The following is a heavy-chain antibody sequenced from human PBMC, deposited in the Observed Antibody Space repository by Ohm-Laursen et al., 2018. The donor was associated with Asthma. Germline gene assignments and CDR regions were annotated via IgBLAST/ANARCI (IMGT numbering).Heavy chain of an antibody. J-gene: IGHJ4*02. CDR2: GGSYYDGGLK. Sequence: SLRLSCAASGFTFRSYAMHWVRQAPGKGLEWVAVGGSYYDGGLKYYADSVNGRFTVSRDDSKNTLYLQMNSLRAEDTAVYYCARGSYPWDYWGQGTLVTVSS. CDR3: ARGSYPWDY. CDR1: GFTFRSYA. V-gene: IGHV3-30-3*01.